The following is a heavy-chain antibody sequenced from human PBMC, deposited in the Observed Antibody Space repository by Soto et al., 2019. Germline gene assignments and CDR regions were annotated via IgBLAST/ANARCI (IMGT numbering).Heavy chain of an antibody. CDR1: GGSISSYY. CDR3: ARHVSGRLEIYYYFYY. J-gene: IGHJ4*02. CDR2: IYYSGST. Sequence: SETLSLTCTVSGGSISSYYWSWIRQPPGKGLEWIGYIYYSGSTNYNPSLKSRVTISVDTSKNQFSLKLGSVTAADTAVYYCARHVSGRLEIYYYFYYWGQGTLVTVSS. V-gene: IGHV4-59*08. D-gene: IGHD3-10*01.